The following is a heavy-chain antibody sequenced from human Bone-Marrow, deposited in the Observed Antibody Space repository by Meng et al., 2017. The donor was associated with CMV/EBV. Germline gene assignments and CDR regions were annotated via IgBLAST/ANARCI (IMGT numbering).Heavy chain of an antibody. CDR2: AGNKANRYTT. Sequence: GGSLRLSCAGSGFIFSDHYIDWVRQAPGKGLEWVGRAGNKANRYTTEYAASVTGRFTFSRDDSENSLYLQMNSLKSEDTAVYYCTKGYSGVDIYAFDVWVHGTLVTFSS. CDR1: GFIFSDHY. D-gene: IGHD1-26*01. V-gene: IGHV3-72*01. J-gene: IGHJ3*01. CDR3: TKGYSGVDIYAFDV.